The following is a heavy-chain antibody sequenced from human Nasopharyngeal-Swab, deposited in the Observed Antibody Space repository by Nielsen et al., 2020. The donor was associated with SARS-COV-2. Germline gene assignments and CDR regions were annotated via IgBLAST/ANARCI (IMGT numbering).Heavy chain of an antibody. V-gene: IGHV3-30-3*01. CDR2: ISYDGSNK. CDR3: AKEGDSGVLNS. Sequence: GESLKISCAASGFTFSSYAMHWVRQAPGKGLEWVAVISYDGSNKYYADSVKGRFTISRDNSKNILYLQMNSLRPEDTAVYYCAKEGDSGVLNSWVQGTLVTVSS. CDR1: GFTFSSYA. J-gene: IGHJ4*02. D-gene: IGHD3-16*01.